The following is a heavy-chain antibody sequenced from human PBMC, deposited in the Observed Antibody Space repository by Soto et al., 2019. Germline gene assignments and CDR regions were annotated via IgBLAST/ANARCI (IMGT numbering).Heavy chain of an antibody. V-gene: IGHV3-30*18. J-gene: IGHJ4*02. CDR3: AKPAGYYGSGNFPFDY. CDR1: GFTISNYG. D-gene: IGHD3-10*01. Sequence: SLRLSCAASGFTISNYGMHWVRQAPGKGLEWVAIGSYDGSKKYYADSVKGRFTISRDNSKNTLYLQMNSLRAEDTAVYYCAKPAGYYGSGNFPFDYWGQGTLVTVSS. CDR2: GSYDGSKK.